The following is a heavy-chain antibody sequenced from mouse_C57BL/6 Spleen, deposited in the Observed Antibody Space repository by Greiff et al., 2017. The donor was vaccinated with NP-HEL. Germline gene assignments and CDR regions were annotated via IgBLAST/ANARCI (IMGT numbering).Heavy chain of an antibody. CDR3: AREGRAMDY. J-gene: IGHJ4*01. Sequence: QVQLQQPGAELVKPGASVKMSCTASGYTFTSYWITWVKRRPGQGLEWIGDIYPGSGSTNYNEKFKSKTTLTVDTSSSTAYMQLSCLTSEDSAVYYCAREGRAMDYWGQGTSVTVSS. V-gene: IGHV1-55*01. CDR1: GYTFTSYW. CDR2: IYPGSGST.